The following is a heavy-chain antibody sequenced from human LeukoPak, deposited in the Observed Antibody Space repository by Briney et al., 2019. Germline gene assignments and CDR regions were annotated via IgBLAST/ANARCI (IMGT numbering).Heavy chain of an antibody. D-gene: IGHD3-10*01. V-gene: IGHV3-23*01. CDR2: ISGSGGST. CDR3: AKHRILRGVIMDSCFDD. J-gene: IGHJ4*02. CDR1: GFTFSSHA. Sequence: GGSLRLSCGASGFTFSSHAMSWVRQAPGQGLEWVSAISGSGGSTYYADSVKGRFTISRDNSKTTVYLQMNSLGAEDTALHYCAKHRILRGVIMDSCFDDWGQGALVTVSS.